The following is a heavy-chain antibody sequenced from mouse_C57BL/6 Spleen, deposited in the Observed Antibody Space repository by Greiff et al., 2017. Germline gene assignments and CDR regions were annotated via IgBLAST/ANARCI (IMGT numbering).Heavy chain of an antibody. CDR1: GFSLTSYG. CDR2: IWSGGST. CDR3: ARTSYDYEFAY. Sequence: VMLVESGPGLVQPSQSLSITCTVSGFSLTSYGVHWVRQSPGKGLEWLGVIWSGGSTDYNAAFISRLSISKDNSKSQVFFKMNSLQADDTAIYYCARTSYDYEFAYWGQGTLVTVSA. V-gene: IGHV2-2*01. J-gene: IGHJ3*01. D-gene: IGHD2-4*01.